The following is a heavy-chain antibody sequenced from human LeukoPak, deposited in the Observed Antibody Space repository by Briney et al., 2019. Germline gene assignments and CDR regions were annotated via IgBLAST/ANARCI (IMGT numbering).Heavy chain of an antibody. V-gene: IGHV1-18*01. CDR2: ISAYNGNT. CDR1: GYTFTSYG. Sequence: ASVKVSCKASGYTFTSYGISWVRQAPGQGLEWMGWISAYNGNTNYAQKLQGRVTMTTDTSTSTAYMELRSLRSDDTAVYYCARVKHTGSGWYYHYMDVWGKGTTVTVSS. J-gene: IGHJ6*03. CDR3: ARVKHTGSGWYYHYMDV. D-gene: IGHD6-19*01.